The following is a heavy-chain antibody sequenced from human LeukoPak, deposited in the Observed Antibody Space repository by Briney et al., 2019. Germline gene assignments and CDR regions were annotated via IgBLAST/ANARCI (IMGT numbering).Heavy chain of an antibody. J-gene: IGHJ6*04. D-gene: IGHD4/OR15-4a*01. V-gene: IGHV4-34*01. CDR3: VRVSRIDYGANPEGDV. CDR1: GGSFSGYY. CDR2: INHSGST. Sequence: SETLSLTCAVYGGSFSGYYWSWIRQPPGKGLEWIGEINHSGSTNYNPSLKSRVTISVDTSKNQFSLKLTSVTAADTAVYYCVRVSRIDYGANPEGDVWGKGITVIVSS.